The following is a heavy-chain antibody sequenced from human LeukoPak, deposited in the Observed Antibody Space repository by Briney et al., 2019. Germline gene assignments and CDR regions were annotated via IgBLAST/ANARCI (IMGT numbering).Heavy chain of an antibody. Sequence: GGSLRLSCAASGFTLSNAWVSWARHARGEGLVWVGRIKSQTDGGTTDYAASEKERLTIKREDSKNTLYPQMNSQKTEDTAVFYCSTNDSSTWPHAHFDFWGQGTLVTVSS. D-gene: IGHD6-13*01. J-gene: IGHJ4*02. CDR2: IKSQTDGGTT. CDR1: GFTLSNAW. CDR3: STNDSSTWPHAHFDF. V-gene: IGHV3-15*01.